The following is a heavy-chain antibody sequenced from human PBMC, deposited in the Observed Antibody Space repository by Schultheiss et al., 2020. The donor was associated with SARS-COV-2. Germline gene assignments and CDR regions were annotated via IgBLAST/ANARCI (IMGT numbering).Heavy chain of an antibody. J-gene: IGHJ6*02. CDR3: ARESTGYYYGMDV. D-gene: IGHD2-2*01. V-gene: IGHV4-59*01. Sequence: SETLSLTCTVSGGSISSYYWSCIRQPPGKGLEWIGYIYYSGRTYYNPSLKSRVTISLDTSKNQFSLKLRSVTAADTAVYYCARESTGYYYGMDVWGQGTTVTVSS. CDR2: IYYSGRT. CDR1: GGSISSYY.